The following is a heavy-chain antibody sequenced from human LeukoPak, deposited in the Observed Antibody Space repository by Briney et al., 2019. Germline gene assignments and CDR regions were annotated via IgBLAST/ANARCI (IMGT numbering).Heavy chain of an antibody. V-gene: IGHV4-59*12. Sequence: SETLSLTCTVSGGSISSSYWSWIRQPPGKGLEWIGYIYYTGSTNYNSSLKSRVTISVDTSKNRFSLKLSSVTAADTAVYYCVRDSPDGPDYWGQGTLVIVSS. CDR3: VRDSPDGPDY. CDR2: IYYTGST. J-gene: IGHJ4*02. CDR1: GGSISSSY. D-gene: IGHD5-24*01.